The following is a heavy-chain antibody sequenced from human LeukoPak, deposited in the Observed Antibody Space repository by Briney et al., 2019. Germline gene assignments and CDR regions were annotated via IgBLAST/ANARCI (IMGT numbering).Heavy chain of an antibody. V-gene: IGHV3-23*01. CDR3: AKDRAYYQLWDGYYRNWFDP. D-gene: IGHD3-3*02. Sequence: GGSLRPSCAASGFTFDNFAMSWVRQAPGKGLEWVSGISGSGGSTYYIDSVKGRFIISRDNSKTTLYLQMNSVRAEDTAVHYCAKDRAYYQLWDGYYRNWFDPWGQGTLVIVSS. CDR1: GFTFDNFA. J-gene: IGHJ5*02. CDR2: ISGSGGST.